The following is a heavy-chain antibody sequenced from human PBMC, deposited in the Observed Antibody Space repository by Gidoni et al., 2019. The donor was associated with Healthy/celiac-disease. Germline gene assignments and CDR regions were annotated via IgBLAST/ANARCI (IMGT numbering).Heavy chain of an antibody. D-gene: IGHD7-27*01. CDR2: ISGSGGST. Sequence: EVQLLESGGGLVQPGGSLRLSCAASGFTFSSYAMSWVRQAPGKGLEWVSAISGSGGSTYYADSVKGRFTISRDNAKNTLYLQMNSLRAEDTAVYYCARALLTREGRLSERSHWYFDLWGRGTLVTVSS. J-gene: IGHJ2*01. CDR3: ARALLTREGRLSERSHWYFDL. V-gene: IGHV3-23*01. CDR1: GFTFSSYA.